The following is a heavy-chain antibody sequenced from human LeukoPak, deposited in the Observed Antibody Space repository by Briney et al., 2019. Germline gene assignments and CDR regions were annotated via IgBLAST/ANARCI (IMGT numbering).Heavy chain of an antibody. J-gene: IGHJ3*02. V-gene: IGHV4-59*08. CDR1: GGSISSYY. CDR2: IYYSGST. CDR3: ARLSMVFALDI. Sequence: SETLSLTCTVSGGSISSYYWRWIRQPPGRGLEWIGYIYYSGSTNYNPSLKSRVTISVDTSKNQFSLKLSSVTAADTAVYYCARLSMVFALDIWGQGTMVTVSS. D-gene: IGHD3-10*01.